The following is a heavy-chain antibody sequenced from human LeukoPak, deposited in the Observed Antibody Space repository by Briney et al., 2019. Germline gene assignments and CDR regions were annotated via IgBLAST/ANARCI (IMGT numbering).Heavy chain of an antibody. J-gene: IGHJ3*02. CDR1: GGSLSSYY. D-gene: IGHD3-3*01. V-gene: IGHV4-34*01. Sequence: PSETLSLTCAVYGGSLSSYYWSWIRQPPGKGLEWIGEINHSGSTNNNPSLKSRVTVLVDASKNQFSLKLTSVTAADSAVYYCARSRAGNDFLSAFYAFDIRGQGTMVTVSS. CDR3: ARSRAGNDFLSAFYAFDI. CDR2: INHSGST.